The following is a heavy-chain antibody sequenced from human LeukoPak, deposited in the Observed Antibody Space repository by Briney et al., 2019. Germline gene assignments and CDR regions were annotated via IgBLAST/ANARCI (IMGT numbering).Heavy chain of an antibody. CDR1: GGSISSSNYY. V-gene: IGHV3-23*01. D-gene: IGHD2-2*01. Sequence: ETLSLTCTVSGGSISSSNYYWGWVRQPPGRGREWVSSISGSGGITYYAASVKGRFTISRDNSKNTLYLQMNSLRAEDTAVYYCAKDWEVVPAAISVLAHAFDIWGQGTMVTVSS. CDR3: AKDWEVVPAAISVLAHAFDI. CDR2: ISGSGGIT. J-gene: IGHJ3*02.